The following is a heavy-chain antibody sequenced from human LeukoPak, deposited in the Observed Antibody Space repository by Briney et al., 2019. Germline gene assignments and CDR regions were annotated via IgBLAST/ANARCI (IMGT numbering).Heavy chain of an antibody. D-gene: IGHD3-10*01. CDR1: GFTFSNAW. CDR3: TAITMVRGALFYYYGMDV. Sequence: PGGSLRLSCAASGFTFSNAWMNWVRQAPGKGLEGVGRIKSKTDGGTTDYAAPVKGRFTISRDDSKNTLYLQMNSLKTEDTAVYYCTAITMVRGALFYYYGMDVWGQGTTVTVSS. J-gene: IGHJ6*02. V-gene: IGHV3-15*07. CDR2: IKSKTDGGTT.